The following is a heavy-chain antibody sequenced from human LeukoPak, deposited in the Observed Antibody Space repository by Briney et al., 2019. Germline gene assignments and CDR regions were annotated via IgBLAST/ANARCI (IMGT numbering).Heavy chain of an antibody. CDR3: ARCPDYGVEYWYFDL. CDR1: GGSISSYY. Sequence: KPSETLSLTCTVSGGSISSYYWSWIRQPPGKGLEWIGYIYYSGSTNYNPPLKSRVTISVDTSKNQFSLKLSSVTAADTAVYYCARCPDYGVEYWYFDLWGRGTLVTVSS. D-gene: IGHD4-17*01. J-gene: IGHJ2*01. CDR2: IYYSGST. V-gene: IGHV4-59*01.